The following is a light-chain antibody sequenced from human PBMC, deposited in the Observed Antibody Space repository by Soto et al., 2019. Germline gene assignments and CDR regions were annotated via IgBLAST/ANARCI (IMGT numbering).Light chain of an antibody. CDR1: FPNIGDNA. CDR2: LND. V-gene: IGLV1-44*01. J-gene: IGLJ1*01. Sequence: QSVLTQPPSLSATPGQRVNISCSGSFPNIGDNAVNWYQQLPGAAPKLLIYLNDQRPSGVPDRFSGSKSGTSAFLAISGLQSEDEADYYCAAWDDSLNALFGTGTQLTVL. CDR3: AAWDDSLNAL.